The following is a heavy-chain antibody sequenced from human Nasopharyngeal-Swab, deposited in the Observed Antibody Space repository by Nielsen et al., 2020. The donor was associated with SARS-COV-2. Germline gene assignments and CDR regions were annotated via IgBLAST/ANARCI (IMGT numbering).Heavy chain of an antibody. V-gene: IGHV3-11*06. CDR2: ISSSSSYT. J-gene: IGHJ4*02. Sequence: GESLKLSCAASGFTFSDYYMSWIRQAPGKGLEWVSYISSSSSYTNYADSVKGRFTISRDNAKNSLYLQMNSLRAEDTAVYYCAREGRPQDRFDYWGQGTLVTVSS. CDR1: GFTFSDYY. D-gene: IGHD2-15*01. CDR3: AREGRPQDRFDY.